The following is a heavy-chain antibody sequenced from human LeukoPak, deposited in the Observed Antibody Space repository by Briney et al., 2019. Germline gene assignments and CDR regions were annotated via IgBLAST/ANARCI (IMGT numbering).Heavy chain of an antibody. Sequence: GGSLRLSCAASGFTFSSYWMYWVRQAPGKGLVWVSRINSDGYTTQYADSVKGRFTISRDNAKNTLYLRMNSLRAEDTAVYYCAKRSLSGTLDYWGQGTLVTVSS. CDR1: GFTFSSYW. CDR3: AKRSLSGTLDY. CDR2: INSDGYTT. J-gene: IGHJ4*02. D-gene: IGHD1-1*01. V-gene: IGHV3-74*03.